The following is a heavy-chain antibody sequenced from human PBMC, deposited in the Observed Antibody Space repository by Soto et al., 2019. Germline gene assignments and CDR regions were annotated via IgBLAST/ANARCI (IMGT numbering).Heavy chain of an antibody. CDR1: GFTFNNYG. D-gene: IGHD6-13*01. CDR2: ISNDGSDK. J-gene: IGHJ3*01. CDR3: AKDQGIAASHGID. Sequence: QVQLVESGGGVVQPGRSLRLSCAASGFTFNNYGMHWVRQAPGKGLEWVETISNDGSDKYYADSVKGRLTISRDNSKNTGYLQMNSLRAEETAVYYCAKDQGIAASHGIDWGQGTMVTVSS. V-gene: IGHV3-30*18.